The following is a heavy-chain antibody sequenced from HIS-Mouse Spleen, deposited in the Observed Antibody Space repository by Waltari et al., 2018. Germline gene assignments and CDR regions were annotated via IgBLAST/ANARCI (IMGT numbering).Heavy chain of an antibody. J-gene: IGHJ3*02. CDR2: IDRDGGST. V-gene: IGHV3-74*01. D-gene: IGHD1-1*01. CDR3: ARDLELDAFDI. Sequence: EVQLVESGGGLVQPGGSLRLSCAASGFTFSSYWMHWVRQAPGKWVVGGSRIDRDGGSTSYADSVKGRFTISRDNAKNTLYLQMNSLRAEDTAVYYCARDLELDAFDIWGQGTMVTVSS. CDR1: GFTFSSYW.